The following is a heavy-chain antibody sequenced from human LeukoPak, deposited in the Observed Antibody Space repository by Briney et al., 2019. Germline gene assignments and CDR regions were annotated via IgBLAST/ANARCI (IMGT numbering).Heavy chain of an antibody. D-gene: IGHD2-15*01. CDR2: IYTSGST. CDR3: ARGNILCSGGSCSTNIDY. CDR1: GGSISSYY. Sequence: SETLSLTCTVSGGSISSYYWSWIRQPPGKGLEWIGRIYTSGSTNYNPSLKSRVTMSVDTSKNQFSLKLSSVTAADTAVYYCARGNILCSGGSCSTNIDYWGQGTLVTVSS. J-gene: IGHJ4*02. V-gene: IGHV4-4*07.